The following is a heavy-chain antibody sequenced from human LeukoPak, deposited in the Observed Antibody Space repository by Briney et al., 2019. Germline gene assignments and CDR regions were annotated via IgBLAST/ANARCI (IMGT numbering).Heavy chain of an antibody. CDR2: ISGSGGST. V-gene: IGHV3-23*01. Sequence: QPGRSLRLSCAASGFTFSSYAMSWVRQAPGKGLEWVSAISGSGGSTYYADSVKGRFTISRDNSKNTLYLQMNSLRAEDTAVYYCAKVSSYPGIAVAAIDYYYYGMDVWGQGTTVTVSS. CDR1: GFTFSSYA. CDR3: AKVSSYPGIAVAAIDYYYYGMDV. J-gene: IGHJ6*02. D-gene: IGHD6-19*01.